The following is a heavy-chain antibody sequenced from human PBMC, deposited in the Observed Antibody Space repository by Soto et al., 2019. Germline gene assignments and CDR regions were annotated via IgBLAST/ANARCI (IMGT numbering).Heavy chain of an antibody. V-gene: IGHV3-30-3*01. J-gene: IGHJ4*02. CDR3: ARASSGWFRSYYFDY. CDR1: GFTFSSYA. D-gene: IGHD6-19*01. CDR2: ISYDGSNK. Sequence: QVQLVESGGGVVQPGRSLRLSCAASGFTFSSYAMHWVRQAPGKGLEWVAVISYDGSNKYYADSVKGRFTISRDNSKNTLHLQMNSLRAEDTAVYYCARASSGWFRSYYFDYWGQGTLVTVSS.